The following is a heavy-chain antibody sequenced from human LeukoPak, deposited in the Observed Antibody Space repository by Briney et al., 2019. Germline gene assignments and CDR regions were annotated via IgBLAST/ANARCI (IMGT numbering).Heavy chain of an antibody. Sequence: PGGSLRLSCAASGFTFSNYAMSWVRQAPGKGLEWVSSINGRGGSTYYADSVKGRFTISRDNSKNTLYLQMNSLRAEDTAVYYCARAGGSYRLEYWGQGTLVTVSS. CDR1: GFTFSNYA. CDR3: ARAGGSYRLEY. D-gene: IGHD3-16*02. CDR2: INGRGGST. V-gene: IGHV3-23*01. J-gene: IGHJ4*02.